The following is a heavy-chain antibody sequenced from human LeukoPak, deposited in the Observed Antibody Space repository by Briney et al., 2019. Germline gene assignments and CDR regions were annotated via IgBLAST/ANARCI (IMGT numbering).Heavy chain of an antibody. CDR2: IRRSGNPI. J-gene: IGHJ4*02. CDR1: GFTFSSYS. V-gene: IGHV3-48*02. Sequence: GGSLRLSCAASGFTFSSYSMNWVRQAPGKGLEWVAYIRRSGNPIHYADSVKGRFTISRDNAKNSLYLQMNSLRDEDTAVYYCVRDPDALDYWGPGTPVTVSS. CDR3: VRDPDALDY.